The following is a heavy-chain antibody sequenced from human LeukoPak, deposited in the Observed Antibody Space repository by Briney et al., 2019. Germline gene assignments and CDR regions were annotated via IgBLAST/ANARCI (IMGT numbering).Heavy chain of an antibody. CDR1: GFTFSSYS. Sequence: GGSLRLSCAASGFTFSSYSMNWVRQAPGKGLEWVSSISSSSSYIYYADSVKGRFTISRDNAKNSLYLQMNSLRAEDTAVYYCARDPTGAAAGTYYFDYWGQGTLVTVSS. J-gene: IGHJ4*02. CDR2: ISSSSSYI. CDR3: ARDPTGAAAGTYYFDY. V-gene: IGHV3-21*01. D-gene: IGHD6-13*01.